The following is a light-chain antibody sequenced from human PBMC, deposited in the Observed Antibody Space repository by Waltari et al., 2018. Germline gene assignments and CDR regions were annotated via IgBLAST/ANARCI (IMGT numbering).Light chain of an antibody. CDR2: DIT. CDR1: SSDVGGYNY. J-gene: IGLJ1*01. CDR3: CSYAGGFYV. V-gene: IGLV2-11*01. Sequence: QSALTQPRSVSGSPGQSVTTSCTGTSSDVGGYNYVSWYQQHPGKAPKLMIYDITKRPSGVPDRFSGSKSGNTASLTISGLQAEDEADYYCCSYAGGFYVFGTGTEVTVL.